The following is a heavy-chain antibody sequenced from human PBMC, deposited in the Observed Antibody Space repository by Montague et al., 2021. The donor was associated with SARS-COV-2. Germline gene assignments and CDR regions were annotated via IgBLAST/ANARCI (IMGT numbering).Heavy chain of an antibody. J-gene: IGHJ4*02. CDR2: VSASGST. V-gene: IGHV4-4*07. D-gene: IGHD6-13*01. CDR1: GDSISYFY. Sequence: SETLSLTCTVSGDSISYFYWRWIRQPAGKGLEWIGRVSASGSTNYNPSLNSRVTMSVDTSKKQFSLRLSPVTAADTAVYYCARDVVAAPGTFDYWGQGTLVTVPS. CDR3: ARDVVAAPGTFDY.